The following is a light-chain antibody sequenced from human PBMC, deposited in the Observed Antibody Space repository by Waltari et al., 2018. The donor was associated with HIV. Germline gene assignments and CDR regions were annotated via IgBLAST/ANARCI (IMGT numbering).Light chain of an antibody. Sequence: SYELTQPPSVSVSPGQTARITCFGDALPKQYVYWYQQKPGQAPVLLRYKDTERPSGIPERFSVSSSGTTVTLTISGAQAEDDANYYCHSSDSSAAYVFGTGTKVTV. CDR1: ALPKQY. CDR3: HSSDSSAAYV. J-gene: IGLJ1*01. V-gene: IGLV3-25*03. CDR2: KDT.